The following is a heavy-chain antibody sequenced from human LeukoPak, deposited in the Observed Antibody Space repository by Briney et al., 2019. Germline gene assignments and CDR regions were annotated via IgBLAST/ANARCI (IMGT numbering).Heavy chain of an antibody. J-gene: IGHJ4*02. CDR1: GGSISSGSYY. Sequence: SQTLSLTCTVSGGSISSGSYYWSWIRQPAGKGLEWIGRIYTSGSTNYNPSLKSRVTISVDTSKNQFSLKLSSVTAADTAVYYCARRKPAGGVDYWGQGTLVTASS. CDR3: ARRKPAGGVDY. V-gene: IGHV4-61*02. CDR2: IYTSGST. D-gene: IGHD3-16*01.